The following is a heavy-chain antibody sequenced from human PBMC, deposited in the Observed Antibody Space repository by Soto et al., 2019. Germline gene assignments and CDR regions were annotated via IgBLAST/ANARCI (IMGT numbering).Heavy chain of an antibody. D-gene: IGHD2-8*01. V-gene: IGHV3-23*01. J-gene: IGHJ4*02. CDR1: RFSFSSYK. CDR2: VSLTGDRT. Sequence: EVQLLEFGGALVQPGGSLRLSCVASRFSFSSYKMSWVRQAAGKGLGWVPRVSLTGDRTNNAGSVKGRFTVSRDNFQNSVYLEMESLRPEDTAIYCCARVGGYCTPTSCAIDSWGRGTPVTVSS. CDR3: ARVGGYCTPTSCAIDS.